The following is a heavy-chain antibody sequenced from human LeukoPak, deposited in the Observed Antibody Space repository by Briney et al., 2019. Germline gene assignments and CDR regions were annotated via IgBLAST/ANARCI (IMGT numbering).Heavy chain of an antibody. Sequence: PSETLSLTCSVSIGSISSSKWWSWVRQSPVKGLEWIGEIYLYGTTNYNPSFTSRVTMSVDRSRNQFSLKLSSVTAADTAVYYCARDRGDGYNSGYFEYWGQGTLVTVSS. J-gene: IGHJ4*02. V-gene: IGHV4-4*02. CDR2: IYLYGTT. D-gene: IGHD5-24*01. CDR3: ARDRGDGYNSGYFEY. CDR1: IGSISSSKW.